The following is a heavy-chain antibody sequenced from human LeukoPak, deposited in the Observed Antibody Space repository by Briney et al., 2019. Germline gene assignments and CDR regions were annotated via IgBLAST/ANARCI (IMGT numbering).Heavy chain of an antibody. V-gene: IGHV3-7*01. Sequence: GGSLRLSCAASGFTFSDSWMSWVRQAPGKGLEWVANMNQDGSAKDYVDSVKGRFTISRDNARNSLYLQMSSLRAEDTAVYYCATYTHWVAGDVWGQGTTVTVSS. CDR2: MNQDGSAK. CDR3: ATYTHWVAGDV. CDR1: GFTFSDSW. J-gene: IGHJ6*02. D-gene: IGHD3-16*01.